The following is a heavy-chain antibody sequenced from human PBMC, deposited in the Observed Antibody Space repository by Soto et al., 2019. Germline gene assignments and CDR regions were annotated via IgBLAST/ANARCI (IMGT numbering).Heavy chain of an antibody. CDR1: GFTFTSFA. D-gene: IGHD2-15*01. J-gene: IGHJ4*02. Sequence: RGSLRLSCVASGFTFTSFAMTLVLLAPGKGLEWVSGISSSGITRHYADSVKGRFTVSRDNSKNTVYLQMNSLRAEDTAVYYCAKDLSEVVAAKGLDYWGQGT. V-gene: IGHV3-23*01. CDR2: ISSSGITR. CDR3: AKDLSEVVAAKGLDY.